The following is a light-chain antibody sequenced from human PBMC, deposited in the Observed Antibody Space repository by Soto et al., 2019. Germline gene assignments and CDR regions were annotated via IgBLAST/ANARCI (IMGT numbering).Light chain of an antibody. V-gene: IGKV3-20*01. CDR3: QFGTLVWT. CDR1: QSVSDTY. Sequence: EIVLTQSPGTLSLSPWERATLSCRASQSVSDTYLAWYQQKPGQPPRLLIYGASNRATGIPDRFSGSGSGTDFTLTVSRLEPEDFAVYYCQFGTLVWTFGQGTKVEIK. CDR2: GAS. J-gene: IGKJ1*01.